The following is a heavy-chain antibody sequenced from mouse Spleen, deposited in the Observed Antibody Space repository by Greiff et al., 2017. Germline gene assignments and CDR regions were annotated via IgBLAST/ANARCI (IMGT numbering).Heavy chain of an antibody. V-gene: IGHV14-4*01. CDR3: TTGYGNYGWFAY. Sequence: VQLQQSGAELVRPRASVKLSCTASGFNIKDDYMHWVKQRPEQGLEWIGWIDPENGDTEYASKFQGKATITADTSSNTAYLQLSSLTSEDTAVYYCTTGYGNYGWFAYWGQGTLVTVSA. CDR1: GFNIKDDY. D-gene: IGHD2-1*01. CDR2: IDPENGDT. J-gene: IGHJ3*01.